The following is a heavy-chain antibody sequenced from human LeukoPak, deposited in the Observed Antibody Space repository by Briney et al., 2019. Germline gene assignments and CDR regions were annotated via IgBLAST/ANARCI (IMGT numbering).Heavy chain of an antibody. J-gene: IGHJ4*02. D-gene: IGHD2-15*01. CDR3: SRGPFCGGSCYTIAVDY. CDR1: GFTFSDYA. CDR2: IRIKPYGGTP. Sequence: PGGSLGLSCTASGFTFSDYAMTWVRQAPGKGLEWVGFIRIKPYGGTPDYAASVKGRFTISRDDSKSIAYLQMNSLKTDDTAVYYCSRGPFCGGSCYTIAVDYWGQGTLVTVSS. V-gene: IGHV3-49*04.